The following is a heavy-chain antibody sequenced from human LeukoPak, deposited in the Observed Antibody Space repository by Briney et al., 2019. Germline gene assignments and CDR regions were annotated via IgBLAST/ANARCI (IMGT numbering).Heavy chain of an antibody. CDR3: ARRSGYDILTGYRPWSEAPFDI. CDR2: INHSGST. CDR1: GGSFGGYY. Sequence: SETLSLTCAVYGGSFGGYYWSWIRQPPGKGLEWIGEINHSGSTNYNPSLKSRVTISVDTSKNQFSLKLSSVTAADTAVYYCARRSGYDILTGYRPWSEAPFDIWGQGTMVTVSS. V-gene: IGHV4-34*01. J-gene: IGHJ3*02. D-gene: IGHD3-9*01.